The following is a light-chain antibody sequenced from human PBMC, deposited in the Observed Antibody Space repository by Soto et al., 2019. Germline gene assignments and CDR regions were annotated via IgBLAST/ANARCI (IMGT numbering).Light chain of an antibody. Sequence: QSVLTQPPSVSAAPGQKVTISCSGSSSNIGNNYVSWYQQLPGTAPKLIIYDNYKRPSGIPDRFSGSKSGTSATLDITGLQTGDEADYYCGTWDSSLSAGVFGGGTKLTVL. CDR1: SSNIGNNY. J-gene: IGLJ2*01. V-gene: IGLV1-51*01. CDR3: GTWDSSLSAGV. CDR2: DNY.